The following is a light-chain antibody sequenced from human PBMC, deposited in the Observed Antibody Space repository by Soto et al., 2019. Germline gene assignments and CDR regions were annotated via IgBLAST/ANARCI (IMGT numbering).Light chain of an antibody. J-gene: IGKJ1*01. CDR3: QQYVSSPWA. CDR2: DAS. Sequence: AIRMTQSPSSFSASTGDRVSITCRATQDIGTYLAWYQQIPGKAPKLLIYDASTLQTGVPSRFSGSGSGTDFTLTISYLQSEDFAVYYCQQYVSSPWAFGQGTKVEI. V-gene: IGKV1-8*01. CDR1: QDIGTY.